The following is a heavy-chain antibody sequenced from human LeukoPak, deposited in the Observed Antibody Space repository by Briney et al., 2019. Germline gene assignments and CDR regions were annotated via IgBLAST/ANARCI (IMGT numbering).Heavy chain of an antibody. CDR1: GFTFSSYA. Sequence: GGSLRLSCAASGFTFSSYAMSWVRQAPGKGLEWVSAISGSGGSAYYADSVKGRFTISRDNSKNTLYLQMNSLRAEDTAVYYCATRGLRGYFDYWGQGTLVTVSS. CDR2: ISGSGGSA. D-gene: IGHD2-15*01. J-gene: IGHJ4*02. CDR3: ATRGLRGYFDY. V-gene: IGHV3-23*01.